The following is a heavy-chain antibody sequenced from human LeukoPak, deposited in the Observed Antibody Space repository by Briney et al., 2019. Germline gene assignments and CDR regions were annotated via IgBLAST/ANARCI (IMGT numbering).Heavy chain of an antibody. CDR1: GFTFSDYY. V-gene: IGHV3-72*01. J-gene: IGHJ4*02. CDR3: ARARRYSGSYYFDC. Sequence: PGGSLRLSCAASGFTFSDYYMDWVRQAPGTGLEWVGRIRNKANNYTTQYAASVKGRFTISGDDSKDSLYLQMNSLKTEDTAVYYCARARRYSGSYYFDCLGQGTLVTVSS. CDR2: IRNKANNYTT. D-gene: IGHD1-26*01.